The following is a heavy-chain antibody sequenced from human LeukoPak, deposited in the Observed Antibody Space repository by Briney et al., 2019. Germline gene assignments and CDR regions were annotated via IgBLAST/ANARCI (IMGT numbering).Heavy chain of an antibody. Sequence: GRSLRLSCAASGFTFSSYAMHWVRQAPGKGLEGVAVISCDGSNKYYAGSVKGRFTISRDNSKNTLYLQMNSLRAEDTAVYYCARGESGIVVVPAAPLDYWGQGTLVTVSS. D-gene: IGHD2-2*01. J-gene: IGHJ4*02. CDR1: GFTFSSYA. CDR2: ISCDGSNK. CDR3: ARGESGIVVVPAAPLDY. V-gene: IGHV3-30*04.